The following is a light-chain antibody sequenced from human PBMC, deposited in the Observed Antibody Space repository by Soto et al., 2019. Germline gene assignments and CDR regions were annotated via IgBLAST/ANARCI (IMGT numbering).Light chain of an antibody. CDR1: QRISTY. V-gene: IGKV1-39*01. J-gene: IGKJ1*01. Sequence: DILMTQSPSSLSTSVGYRFTITCRASQRISTYLNWYQQKPGKAPNLLIWDASTLQSGVPSRFSGSGSGTDFTLTISSLQVEDSETYYCQQTYTHPRTFGQGTKVDIK. CDR2: DAS. CDR3: QQTYTHPRT.